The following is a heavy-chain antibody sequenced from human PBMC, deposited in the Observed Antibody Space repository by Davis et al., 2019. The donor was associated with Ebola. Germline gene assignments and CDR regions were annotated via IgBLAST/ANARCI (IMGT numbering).Heavy chain of an antibody. CDR1: GYNFATHW. Sequence: GGSLRLSCEASGYNFATHWIGWVRQMPGKGLEWMGIIYPGDSDTRYSPSFQDQVTISADKSINTAYLQWSSLKASDTAIYYCARRGYNSALWGMDVWGKGTTVTVSS. D-gene: IGHD3-22*01. J-gene: IGHJ6*04. V-gene: IGHV5-51*01. CDR2: IYPGDSDT. CDR3: ARRGYNSALWGMDV.